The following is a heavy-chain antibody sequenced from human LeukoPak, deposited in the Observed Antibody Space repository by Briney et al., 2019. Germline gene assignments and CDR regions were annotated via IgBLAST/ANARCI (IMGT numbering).Heavy chain of an antibody. CDR3: ARCDLYYDSSGYQYVFDY. J-gene: IGHJ4*02. D-gene: IGHD3-22*01. CDR2: ISYDGSNK. CDR1: GFTFSSYG. Sequence: GRSLRLSCAASGFTFSSYGMHWVRQAPGKGLEWVAVISYDGSNKYNADSVKGRFTISRDNSKNTLYLQMNSLRAEDTAVYYCARCDLYYDSSGYQYVFDYWGQGTLVTVSS. V-gene: IGHV3-30*03.